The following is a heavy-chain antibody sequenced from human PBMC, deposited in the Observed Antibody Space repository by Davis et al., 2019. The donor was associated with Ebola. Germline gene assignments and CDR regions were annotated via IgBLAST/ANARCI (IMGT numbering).Heavy chain of an antibody. Sequence: PGGSLRLSCAGSGFSFSSYDMSWVRQAPGKGLEWVSGISGNGDLRYYEDSVKGRFSISRDNSKNTLYLQMNSLRAENTAVYYCAPFGSYYTFDYWGQGTLVTVSS. D-gene: IGHD1-26*01. CDR1: GFSFSSYD. CDR3: APFGSYYTFDY. J-gene: IGHJ4*02. V-gene: IGHV3-23*01. CDR2: ISGNGDLR.